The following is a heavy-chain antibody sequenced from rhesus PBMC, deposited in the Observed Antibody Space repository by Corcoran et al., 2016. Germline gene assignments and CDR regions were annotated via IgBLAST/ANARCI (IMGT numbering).Heavy chain of an antibody. CDR2: SYGSGGRT. D-gene: IGHD6-25*01. CDR3: ARMWSGSWNIVDY. CDR1: GGSISSNY. Sequence: QVQLQESGPGMVKPSETLSHTFAVSGGSISSNYGSWNPQTPGTGLVRSGLEWSGRSYGSGGRTNYHPSLTSRVAIAHDTSKNQVSLKLSSVTAADTTVYSCARMWSGSWNIVDYWGQGVLVTVSS. V-gene: IGHV4-147*01. J-gene: IGHJ4*01.